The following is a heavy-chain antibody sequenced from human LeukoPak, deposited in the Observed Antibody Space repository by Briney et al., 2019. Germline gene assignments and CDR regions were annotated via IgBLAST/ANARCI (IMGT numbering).Heavy chain of an antibody. CDR3: AKDFPKNPQIDY. CDR1: GFTFSTYG. CDR2: ISYDGSNK. V-gene: IGHV3-30*18. J-gene: IGHJ4*02. Sequence: GRSLRLSCAASGFTFSTYGMHWVRQAPGKGLEWVAVISYDGSNKYYTDSVKGRFTISRDNSKNTLYLQMNSLRAEDTAVYYCAKDFPKNPQIDYWGQGTLVTVSS.